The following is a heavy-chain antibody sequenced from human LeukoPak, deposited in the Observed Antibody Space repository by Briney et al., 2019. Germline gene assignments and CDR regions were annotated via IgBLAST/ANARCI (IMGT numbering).Heavy chain of an antibody. J-gene: IGHJ3*02. CDR2: ISGSGGST. CDR3: AKADTYCSSTSCYPLVAFDI. D-gene: IGHD2-2*01. Sequence: GGSLRLSCAASGFTFSSYTMSWVRQALGKGLEWVSAISGSGGSTYYADSVKGRFTISRDNSKNTLYLQMNSLRAEDTAVYYCAKADTYCSSTSCYPLVAFDIWGQGTMVTVSS. V-gene: IGHV3-23*01. CDR1: GFTFSSYT.